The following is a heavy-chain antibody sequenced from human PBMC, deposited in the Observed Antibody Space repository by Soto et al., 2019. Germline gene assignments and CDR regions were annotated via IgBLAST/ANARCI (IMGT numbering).Heavy chain of an antibody. CDR3: AREGQPRLGP. J-gene: IGHJ5*02. CDR1: GGSFSGYY. V-gene: IGHV4-34*01. Sequence: PSETLSLTCAVYGGSFSGYYWTWIRQPPGKGLEWIGEINHSGTTNYNPSLKSRLTISVDTSKNQFSLKLSSVTAADTAVYYCAREGQPRLGPWGQGTLVTVSS. CDR2: INHSGTT.